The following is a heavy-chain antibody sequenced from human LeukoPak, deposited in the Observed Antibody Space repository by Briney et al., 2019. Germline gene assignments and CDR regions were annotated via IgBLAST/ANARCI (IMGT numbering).Heavy chain of an antibody. Sequence: TLSLTCAVSGGSISSSNWWSWVRQPPGKGLEWIGEIYHSGSTNYNPSLKSRVTISVDKSKNQFSLKLSSVTAADTAVYYCARMVRYCSGGSCYSSYYYGMDVWGQGTTVTVSS. J-gene: IGHJ6*02. CDR3: ARMVRYCSGGSCYSSYYYGMDV. V-gene: IGHV4-4*02. CDR1: GGSISSSNW. CDR2: IYHSGST. D-gene: IGHD2-15*01.